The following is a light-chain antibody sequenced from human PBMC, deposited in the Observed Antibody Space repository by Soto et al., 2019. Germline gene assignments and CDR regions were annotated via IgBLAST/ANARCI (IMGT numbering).Light chain of an antibody. CDR3: MQARQTPFT. CDR2: LGS. V-gene: IGKV2-28*01. Sequence: IVMTQPTLYLPVTPGEPASISCRSSQRLLHSNGNNYLDWYLQKPGQSPQLLIYLGSTRASGVPDRVSGSGSDTDFTLKITRVEAADVGIYYCMQARQTPFTFGQGNKLEVK. CDR1: QRLLHSNGNNY. J-gene: IGKJ2*01.